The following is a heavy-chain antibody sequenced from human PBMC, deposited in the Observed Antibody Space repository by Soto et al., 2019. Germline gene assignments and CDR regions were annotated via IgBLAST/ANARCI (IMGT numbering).Heavy chain of an antibody. CDR3: ARDRNEPLRYYYDSSSYYNPCDF. J-gene: IGHJ4*02. CDR2: ISAYNGNT. Sequence: AXVTLSCRSAGSTFPSHGTSWVRQEPGQLIERLGWISAYNGNTNYAQKLQGRVTMTTDTSTSTAYMELRSLRSDDTAVYYCARDRNEPLRYYYDSSSYYNPCDFWCQGTRVTVSS. D-gene: IGHD3-22*01. CDR1: GSTFPSHG. V-gene: IGHV1-18*01.